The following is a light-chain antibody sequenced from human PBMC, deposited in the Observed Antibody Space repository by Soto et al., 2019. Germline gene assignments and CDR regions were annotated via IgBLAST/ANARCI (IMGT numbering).Light chain of an antibody. V-gene: IGLV4-60*03. J-gene: IGLJ2*01. CDR3: ETWDSNTHRVV. Sequence: QSVLTQSSSASASLGSSVKLTCTLSSGHSSYIIAWHQQQPGKAPRYLMKLEGSGSYNKGSGVPDRFSGSSSGADRYLTISNLLSEDEADYYCETWDSNTHRVVFGGGTQLTVL. CDR2: LEGSGSY. CDR1: SGHSSYI.